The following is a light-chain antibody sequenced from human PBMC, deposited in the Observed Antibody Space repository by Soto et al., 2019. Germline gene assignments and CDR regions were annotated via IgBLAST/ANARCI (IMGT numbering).Light chain of an antibody. CDR2: GAS. Sequence: EIVMTQSPGTLSVSPGERVTFSCRASQSVSSNLAWYQQKPGQTPRLLIYGASTRATGIPDRFSGSGSGTDFTLTISSLEPEDSAVYYCQQRHMWPITFGQGTRLEIK. CDR1: QSVSSN. V-gene: IGKV3-15*01. CDR3: QQRHMWPIT. J-gene: IGKJ5*01.